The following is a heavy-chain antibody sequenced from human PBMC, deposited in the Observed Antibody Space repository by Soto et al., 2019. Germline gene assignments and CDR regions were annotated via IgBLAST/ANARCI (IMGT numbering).Heavy chain of an antibody. V-gene: IGHV3-53*01. CDR2: MYSGGAT. CDR3: ARDRTGYYGMDV. Sequence: GGSLRLSCVASGLIVSNNCMSWVGQAPGKGLEWVSVMYSGGATYYADSVKGRFTISRDNSKNTLFLEMSSLRPEDTAVYYCARDRTGYYGMDVWGQGTTVTVSS. CDR1: GLIVSNNC. J-gene: IGHJ6*02.